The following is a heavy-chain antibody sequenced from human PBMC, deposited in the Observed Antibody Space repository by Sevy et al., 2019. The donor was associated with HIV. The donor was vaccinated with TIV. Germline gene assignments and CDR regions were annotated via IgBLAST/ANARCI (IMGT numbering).Heavy chain of an antibody. V-gene: IGHV4-39*01. CDR2: IYNGGST. Sequence: SETLSLTCTVSGASMRSSHYWAWIRQPPGKRLVWVASIYNGGSTYYNPSLKARLTISIDTSKNKFSLNLNSVTATDTAIYYCARLPQWLGSSFDSWGPGTLVTVSS. D-gene: IGHD6-19*01. J-gene: IGHJ4*02. CDR1: GASMRSSHY. CDR3: ARLPQWLGSSFDS.